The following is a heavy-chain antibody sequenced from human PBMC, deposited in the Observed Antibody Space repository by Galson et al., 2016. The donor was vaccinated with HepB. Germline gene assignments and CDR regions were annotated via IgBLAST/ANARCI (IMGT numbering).Heavy chain of an antibody. J-gene: IGHJ4*02. CDR3: ARTEFGLVGDTTSIVGY. D-gene: IGHD1-26*01. Sequence: SETLSLTCAVSGVSISSSDWWSWVRQPPGQGLEWIGQIFHSGRVNYAPSLASRVTISIDTSNNHFSLRLTSVTAADTAVYYCARTEFGLVGDTTSIVGYWGQGTLVTVAS. CDR2: IFHSGRV. V-gene: IGHV4-4*02. CDR1: GVSISSSDW.